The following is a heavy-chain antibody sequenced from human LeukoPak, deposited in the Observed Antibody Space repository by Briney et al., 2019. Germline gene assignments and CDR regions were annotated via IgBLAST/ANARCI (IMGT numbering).Heavy chain of an antibody. V-gene: IGHV4-38-2*02. D-gene: IGHD2/OR15-2a*01. CDR1: GYSISSGYY. CDR3: ARRGHFLSPFDY. CDR2: IYYSGST. Sequence: RPSETLSLTCTVSGYSISSGYYWDWIRQPPGKGLEWIGSIYYSGSTYYNPSLKSRVTISVDTSKNQFSLKLSSVTAADTAVYYCARRGHFLSPFDYWGQGTLVTVSS. J-gene: IGHJ4*02.